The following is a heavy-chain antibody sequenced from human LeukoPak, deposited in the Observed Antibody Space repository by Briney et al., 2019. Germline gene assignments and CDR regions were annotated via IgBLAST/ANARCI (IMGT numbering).Heavy chain of an antibody. J-gene: IGHJ6*03. CDR2: MNPNSGNT. D-gene: IGHD3-9*01. Sequence: ASVTVSCKASGYTFTSYDINWVRQATGQGLEWMGWMNPNSGNTGYAQKFQGRVTMTRNTSISTAYMELSSLRSEDTAVYYCARGDIRIWTTGHSSMDVWGKGTTVTVSS. V-gene: IGHV1-8*01. CDR1: GYTFTSYD. CDR3: ARGDIRIWTTGHSSMDV.